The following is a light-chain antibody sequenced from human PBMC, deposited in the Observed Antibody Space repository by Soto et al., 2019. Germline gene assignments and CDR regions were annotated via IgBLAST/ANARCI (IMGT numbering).Light chain of an antibody. V-gene: IGLV1-44*01. CDR3: AAWEDSLKTLV. J-gene: IGLJ2*01. CDR1: SYNIGANP. Sequence: QSVLSQSHSASGAPAQRVPLSCSGSSYNIGANPVRWHQQLPGAALKVLIWSNHQRPSGGPDRFSGSKSGTSASLAISGLQSEDEADYYCAAWEDSLKTLVFGGRTKLTVL. CDR2: SNH.